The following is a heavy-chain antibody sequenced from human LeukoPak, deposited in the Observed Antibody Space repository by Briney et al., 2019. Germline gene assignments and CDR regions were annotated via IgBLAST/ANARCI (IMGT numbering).Heavy chain of an antibody. Sequence: GGSLRLSCAASGFTFSSYSMNWVRQAPGKGLEWVLSISSSSSYIYYADSVKGRFTVSRDNAKNSLYLQMNSLRAEDTAVYYCARVSPYYDFWSGCMDVWGQGTTVTVSS. J-gene: IGHJ6*02. D-gene: IGHD3-3*01. CDR1: GFTFSSYS. CDR3: ARVSPYYDFWSGCMDV. V-gene: IGHV3-21*01. CDR2: ISSSSSYI.